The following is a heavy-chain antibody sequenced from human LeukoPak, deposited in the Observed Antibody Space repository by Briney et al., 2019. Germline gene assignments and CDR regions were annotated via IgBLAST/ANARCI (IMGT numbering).Heavy chain of an antibody. J-gene: IGHJ6*03. CDR3: ASDTGYGYYYYMAV. Sequence: ASVKVSCKASGYTFTGYYIHWVRQAPGQGLEWMGGSNPNSGGTNYAQKFQGRVTMTSDTSISTAYMELSRLRSDDTAVYYCASDTGYGYYYYMAVWGKGTTVTVSS. CDR1: GYTFTGYY. V-gene: IGHV1-2*02. CDR2: SNPNSGGT. D-gene: IGHD5-18*01.